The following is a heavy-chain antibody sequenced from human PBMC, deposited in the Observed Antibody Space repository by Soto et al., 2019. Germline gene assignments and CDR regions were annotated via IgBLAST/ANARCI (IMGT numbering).Heavy chain of an antibody. Sequence: EVQVVEWGGGLEQPGRSLRLSCAASGFSFDDYAMHWVRHAPGKGLEWVSCISWNSGNIVYSDSVKGRFTISRDNAKNSLSLQMNSLRAEDTASYYCTKGSSTSCFSPLDHWGQGTLVTVSS. CDR2: ISWNSGNI. V-gene: IGHV3-9*01. CDR3: TKGSSTSCFSPLDH. J-gene: IGHJ4*02. CDR1: GFSFDDYA. D-gene: IGHD2-2*01.